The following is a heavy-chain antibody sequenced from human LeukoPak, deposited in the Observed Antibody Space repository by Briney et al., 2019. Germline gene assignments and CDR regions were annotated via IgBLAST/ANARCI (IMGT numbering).Heavy chain of an antibody. CDR2: INPNSGGT. J-gene: IGHJ5*02. D-gene: IGHD3-3*01. Sequence: ASVKVSCKASGYTFTGYYMHWVRQAPGQGLEWVGWINPNSGGTNYAQKFQGRVTMTRDTSISTAYMELSRLRSDDTAVYYCARRRPIFGVPKGWFDPWGQGTLVTVSS. CDR3: ARRRPIFGVPKGWFDP. V-gene: IGHV1-2*02. CDR1: GYTFTGYY.